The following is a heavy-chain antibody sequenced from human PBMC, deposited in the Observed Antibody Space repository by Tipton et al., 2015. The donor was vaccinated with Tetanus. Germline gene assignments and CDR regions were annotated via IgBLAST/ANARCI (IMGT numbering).Heavy chain of an antibody. J-gene: IGHJ2*01. V-gene: IGHV4-61*03. D-gene: IGHD1-26*01. CDR3: GRHGGSYIAYWCFDL. CDR2: IDYSGST. CDR1: GDSVRSGSYY. Sequence: SLTCTVSGDSVRSGSYYWSWIRQPPGKELEWIGYIDYSGSTNYNPSLKSRLTISVDTSKSHFSLRLSSVTAADTAMYYCGRHGGSYIAYWCFDLWGRGTLVSVSS.